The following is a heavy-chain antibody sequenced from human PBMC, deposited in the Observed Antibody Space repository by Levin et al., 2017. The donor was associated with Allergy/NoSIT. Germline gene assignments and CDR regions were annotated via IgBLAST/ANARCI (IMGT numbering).Heavy chain of an antibody. V-gene: IGHV5-51*01. CDR3: ASRPSGSGSDAAFDI. D-gene: IGHD3-10*01. Sequence: GESLKISCKGSGYSFTSYWIGWVRQMPGKGLEWMGIIYPGDSDTRYSPSFQGQVTISADKSISTAYLQWSSLKASDTAMYYCASRPSGSGSDAAFDIWGQGTMVTVSS. J-gene: IGHJ3*02. CDR2: IYPGDSDT. CDR1: GYSFTSYW.